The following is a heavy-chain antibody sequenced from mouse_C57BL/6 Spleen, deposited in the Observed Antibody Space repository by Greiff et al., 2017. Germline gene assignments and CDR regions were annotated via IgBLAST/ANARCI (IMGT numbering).Heavy chain of an antibody. CDR2: INPGSGGT. Sequence: VQLQQSGAELVRPGTSVKVSCKASGYAFTNYLIEWVKQRPGQGLEWIGEINPGSGGTNYTEKFKGKATMSADKSSSTAYMQLSSLTSEDSTVYFCASPSYYYSSYGFAYWGQGTLVTVSA. CDR1: GYAFTNYL. CDR3: ASPSYYYSSYGFAY. D-gene: IGHD1-1*01. J-gene: IGHJ3*01. V-gene: IGHV1-54*01.